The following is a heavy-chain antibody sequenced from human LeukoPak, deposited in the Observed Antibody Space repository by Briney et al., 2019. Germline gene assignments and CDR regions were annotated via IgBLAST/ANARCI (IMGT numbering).Heavy chain of an antibody. CDR3: ARQNYDSSGYSPFEH. CDR2: VYNSGST. D-gene: IGHD3-22*01. Sequence: SEALSLTSTVSAGSISSNYWSWLRQPPGKALASVGYVYNSGSTNYNPSLKSRDTISVDTSKNQFSLRLRSVTAAAPAVYYCARQNYDSSGYSPFEHWGQGTLVTVSS. V-gene: IGHV4-59*08. CDR1: AGSISSNY. J-gene: IGHJ4*02.